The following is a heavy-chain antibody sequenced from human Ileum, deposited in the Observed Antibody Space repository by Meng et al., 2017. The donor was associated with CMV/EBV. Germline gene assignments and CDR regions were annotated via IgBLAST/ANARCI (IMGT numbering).Heavy chain of an antibody. Sequence: SETLSLTCAVYGGSFSGYYWSWIRQPPGKGLEWMGEINHSGSTNYNPSLKSRVTISVDTSKNQFSLKLSSVTAADTAVYYCARRPRITMIVVVISYFDYWGQGTLVTVSS. CDR2: INHSGST. J-gene: IGHJ4*02. CDR1: GGSFSGYY. V-gene: IGHV4-34*01. D-gene: IGHD3-22*01. CDR3: ARRPRITMIVVVISYFDY.